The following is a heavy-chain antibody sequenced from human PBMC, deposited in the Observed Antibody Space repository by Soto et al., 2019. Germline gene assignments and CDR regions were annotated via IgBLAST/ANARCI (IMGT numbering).Heavy chain of an antibody. V-gene: IGHV4-59*01. CDR3: ARAHAPQLPFDY. CDR1: GGAMRNVY. Sequence: SETLSLTCTVSGGAMRNVYWSWIRQPPGKRLEWIGFIFHSGNAKYNPSLKSRVTISIDTSKRQFSLSLDSVTAADTAVYFCARAHAPQLPFDYWGLGTRVTVSS. J-gene: IGHJ4*01. CDR2: IFHSGNA. D-gene: IGHD1-1*01.